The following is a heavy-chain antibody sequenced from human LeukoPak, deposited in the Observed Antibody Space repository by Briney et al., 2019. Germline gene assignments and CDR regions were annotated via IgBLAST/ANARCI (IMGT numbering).Heavy chain of an antibody. D-gene: IGHD5-24*01. CDR1: GFTFSSYA. CDR2: ISPGNI. J-gene: IGHJ4*02. Sequence: GSLRLSCAASGFTFSSYAMSWVRQAPGKGLEWVSYISPGNIYYADSVKGRFTISRDNSKNTLYLQMNSLRAEDTAVYYCARGAGYNYPYYFDYWGQGTLVTVSS. CDR3: ARGAGYNYPYYFDY. V-gene: IGHV3-23*01.